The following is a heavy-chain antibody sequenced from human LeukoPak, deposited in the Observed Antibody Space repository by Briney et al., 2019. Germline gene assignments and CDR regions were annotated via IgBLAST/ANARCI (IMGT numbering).Heavy chain of an antibody. CDR1: GGSISSGSYY. J-gene: IGHJ4*02. Sequence: SETLSLTCTVSGGSISSGSYYWSWIRQPAGKGLEWIGRIYTSGSTNYNPSLKSRVTISVDTSKNPFSLKLSSVTAADTAVYYCARVFSTVTRPFDYWGQGTLVTVSS. CDR2: IYTSGST. D-gene: IGHD4-17*01. CDR3: ARVFSTVTRPFDY. V-gene: IGHV4-61*02.